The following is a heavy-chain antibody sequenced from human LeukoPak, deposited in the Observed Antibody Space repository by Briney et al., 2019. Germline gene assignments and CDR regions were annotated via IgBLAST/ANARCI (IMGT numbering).Heavy chain of an antibody. CDR3: AKGREGSYYEPDY. CDR1: GFTFSSYA. Sequence: GGSLRLSCAASGFTFSSYAMSWVRQAPGKGLEWVSTISGSGGSIYYADSVKGRFTISRDNSKNTLYLQMNSLRAEDTAVYYCAKGREGSYYEPDYWGQGTLVTVSS. J-gene: IGHJ4*02. D-gene: IGHD1-26*01. V-gene: IGHV3-23*01. CDR2: ISGSGGSI.